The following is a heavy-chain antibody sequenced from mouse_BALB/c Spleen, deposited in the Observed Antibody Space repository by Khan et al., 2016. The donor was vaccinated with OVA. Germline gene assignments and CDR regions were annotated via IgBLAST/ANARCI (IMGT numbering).Heavy chain of an antibody. CDR2: ISYSGVT. Sequence: VQLKESGPGLVKPSQSLSLTCTVTGYSITSGYAWNWIRQFPGNKLEWMGYISYSGVTSYTPSLKSRISITRDTSKNQFFLLLNSVTTEDTATYYCARENYYGYYFDYWGQGTTLTVSS. CDR3: ARENYYGYYFDY. J-gene: IGHJ2*01. V-gene: IGHV3-2*02. D-gene: IGHD1-1*01. CDR1: GYSITSGYA.